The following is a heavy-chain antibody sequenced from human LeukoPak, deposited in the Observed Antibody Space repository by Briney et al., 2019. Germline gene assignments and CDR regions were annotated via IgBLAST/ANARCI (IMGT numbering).Heavy chain of an antibody. CDR1: GYTFPRHD. CDR3: SRGPKYYYDSTDAPPNWFDS. V-gene: IGHV1-8*03. D-gene: IGHD3-22*01. Sequence: ASVKVSCKPSGYTFPRHDMKWVRQAPGQRIEWMGWMNPNSVNTGHAQKFDARDTITRNPTLSTAYMDPSSLSSEHPALYYSSRGPKYYYDSTDAPPNWFDSWGQGTLVTVSS. J-gene: IGHJ5*01. CDR2: MNPNSVNT.